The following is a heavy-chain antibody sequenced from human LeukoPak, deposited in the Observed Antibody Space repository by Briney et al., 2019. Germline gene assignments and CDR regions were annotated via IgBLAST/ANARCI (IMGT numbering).Heavy chain of an antibody. CDR1: GLAVSSNY. D-gene: IGHD3-10*01. CDR3: ASLVRGVMRRYYFDY. Sequence: GCLRLSFAASGLAVSSNYMSWVRPATGKGLEWGSVIYSCGSTYYADSVKGRFTISRHNSKNTLYLQMNSLRAEDTAVYYCASLVRGVMRRYYFDYWGQGTLVTVSS. J-gene: IGHJ4*02. V-gene: IGHV3-53*04. CDR2: IYSCGST.